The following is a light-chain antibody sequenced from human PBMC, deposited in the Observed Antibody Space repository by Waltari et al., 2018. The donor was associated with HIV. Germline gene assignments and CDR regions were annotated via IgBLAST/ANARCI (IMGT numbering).Light chain of an antibody. CDR3: QQTSRFPLT. CDR2: AAS. V-gene: IGKV1-12*01. Sequence: DIQVTQSPSSVSAGVGDRVPITCRASQNIETWLVWYQQKSGKVPKHLVYAASSVQSGVPSRFSVSVSGTRFTLTMSSLQPEDIATYYCQQTSRFPLTICGGTKVEI. CDR1: QNIETW. J-gene: IGKJ4*01.